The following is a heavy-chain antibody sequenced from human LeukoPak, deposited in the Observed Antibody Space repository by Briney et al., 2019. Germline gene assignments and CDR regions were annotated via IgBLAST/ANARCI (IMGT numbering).Heavy chain of an antibody. CDR1: GGSFSGYY. J-gene: IGHJ4*02. D-gene: IGHD3-22*01. CDR2: INHSGST. CDR3: ARGLLPYYYDSSGYNVYFDY. V-gene: IGHV4-34*01. Sequence: PSETLSLTCAVYGGSFSGYYWSWIRQPPGKGREWIGEINHSGSTNYNPSLKSRVTISVDTSKNQFSLKLSSVTAADTAVYYCARGLLPYYYDSSGYNVYFDYWGQGTLVTVSS.